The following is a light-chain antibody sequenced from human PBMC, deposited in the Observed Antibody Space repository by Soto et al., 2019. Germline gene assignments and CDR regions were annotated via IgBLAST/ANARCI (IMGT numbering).Light chain of an antibody. J-gene: IGLJ1*01. CDR1: SSNIGGNS. V-gene: IGLV1-51*01. CDR3: GSWDSSLSAYV. CDR2: DDD. Sequence: QSVMTQPPSVFAAPGQRVTISCSGSSSNIGGNSVSWYQQLPGTAPKLLIYDDDKRPSGIPDRFSGSKSGTSATLGITGFQIGDEADYYCGSWDSSLSAYVFGTGTKLTVL.